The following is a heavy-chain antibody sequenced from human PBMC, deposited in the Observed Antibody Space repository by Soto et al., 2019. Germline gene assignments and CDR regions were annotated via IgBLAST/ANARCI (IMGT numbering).Heavy chain of an antibody. CDR2: ISSDGSGT. J-gene: IGHJ4*02. Sequence: QVQLVESGGDVVQPGTSLRLSCTASGFTFSNHHVHWVRQAPGKGLEWLTIISSDGSGTFYADSVKGRFTISRDNSKNTVYLQINSLRDEDTAVYYCARDFNGSWTVDYWGQGTLVTVSS. V-gene: IGHV3-30-3*01. D-gene: IGHD3-10*01. CDR3: ARDFNGSWTVDY. CDR1: GFTFSNHH.